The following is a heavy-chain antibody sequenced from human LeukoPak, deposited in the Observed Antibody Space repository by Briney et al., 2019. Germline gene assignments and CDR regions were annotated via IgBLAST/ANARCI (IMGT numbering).Heavy chain of an antibody. CDR1: GGSISSGDYY. CDR3: ARADSSGYYFDY. Sequence: PSETLSLTCTVSGGSISSGDYYWSWIRQPPGKGLEWIGYIYYSGSTYYNPSLKSRVTISVDTSKNQFSLKPSSVTAADTAVYYCARADSSGYYFDYWGQGTLVTVSS. V-gene: IGHV4-30-4*01. CDR2: IYYSGST. J-gene: IGHJ4*02. D-gene: IGHD3-22*01.